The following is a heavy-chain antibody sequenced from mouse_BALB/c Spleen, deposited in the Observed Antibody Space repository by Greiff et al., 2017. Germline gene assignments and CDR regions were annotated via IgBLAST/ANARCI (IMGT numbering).Heavy chain of an antibody. Sequence: DVKLQESGAELVRSGASVKLSCTASGFNIKDYYMHWVKQRPEQGLEWIGWIDPENGDTEYAPKFQGKATMTADTSSNTAYLQLSSLTSEDTAVYYCNARPHYYGSSYDYAMDYWGQGTSVTVSS. J-gene: IGHJ4*01. CDR1: GFNIKDYY. CDR3: NARPHYYGSSYDYAMDY. D-gene: IGHD1-1*01. CDR2: IDPENGDT. V-gene: IGHV14-4*02.